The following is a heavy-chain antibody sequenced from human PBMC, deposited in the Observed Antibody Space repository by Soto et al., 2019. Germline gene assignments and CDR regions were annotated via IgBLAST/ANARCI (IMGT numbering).Heavy chain of an antibody. D-gene: IGHD4-17*01. V-gene: IGHV3-7*01. CDR3: AGVSTGGDY. Sequence: EVQLVESGGGLVQPGGTLRLSCAASGFTLSNYWMSWVRQAPGKGLEWVANIKQDGSAKYYVDSVKGRFTISRDKSKNYLDMQSNSLEDEAAAVYYCAGVSTGGDYWCQGALVTCSS. CDR2: IKQDGSAK. J-gene: IGHJ4*02. CDR1: GFTLSNYW.